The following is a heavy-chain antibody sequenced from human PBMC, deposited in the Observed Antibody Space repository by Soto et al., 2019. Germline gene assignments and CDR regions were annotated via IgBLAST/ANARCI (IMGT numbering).Heavy chain of an antibody. CDR2: IYYSGST. V-gene: IGHV4-31*03. D-gene: IGHD4-17*01. CDR1: GGSIDSGGYY. Sequence: PSETLSLTCTVPGGSIDSGGYYWTWIRQFPGKGLEWIGYIYYSGSTYYNPSLRDRLTLSVDTSKNQFSLRLRSVTASDTAVYYCARDLVRDYGGGYWGQGALVTVSS. J-gene: IGHJ4*02. CDR3: ARDLVRDYGGGY.